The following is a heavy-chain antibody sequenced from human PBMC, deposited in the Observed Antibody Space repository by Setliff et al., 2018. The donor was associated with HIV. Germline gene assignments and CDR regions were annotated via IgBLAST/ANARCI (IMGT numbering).Heavy chain of an antibody. CDR2: IDHSGNT. J-gene: IGHJ3*02. CDR3: ATPTVTATHDAFDT. V-gene: IGHV4-34*01. Sequence: SETLSLTCAVYGGSFSSYYWNWIRQTPDKGLEWIGEIDHSGNTNYNLSLKSRAIMSVDTSKRQFSLRLTFVTAADTAMYYCATPTVTATHDAFDTWGQGTLVTVSS. D-gene: IGHD2-21*02. CDR1: GGSFSSYY.